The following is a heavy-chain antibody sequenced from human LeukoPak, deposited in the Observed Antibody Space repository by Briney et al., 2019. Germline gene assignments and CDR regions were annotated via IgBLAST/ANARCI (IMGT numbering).Heavy chain of an antibody. J-gene: IGHJ6*03. Sequence: GRSLRLSCAPYGFTLRIYSMNCVRQAAGEGRGCDSSIIIGITYINYAESVKGRFTISRDTAKSSMYMQMNSLRAEDTAVYYCARACIIVVPAEEAQYYYSYMDVWGKGTTVTISS. CDR3: ARACIIVVPAEEAQYYYSYMDV. CDR1: GFTLRIYS. D-gene: IGHD2-2*01. CDR2: IIIGITYI. V-gene: IGHV3-21*01.